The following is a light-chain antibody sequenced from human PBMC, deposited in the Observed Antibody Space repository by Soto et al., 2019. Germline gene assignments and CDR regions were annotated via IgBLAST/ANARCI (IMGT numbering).Light chain of an antibody. CDR2: KAS. CDR3: QQYKSYYT. CDR1: QSITNW. V-gene: IGKV1-5*03. Sequence: DIPMTQSPSTLSASVGDRVTITCRASQSITNWLAWYQQRAGKAPKLLIYKASSLESGVPSRFSGSGSGTEFTLTISSLQPDDFATYYCQQYKSYYTFGQGTKLEIK. J-gene: IGKJ2*01.